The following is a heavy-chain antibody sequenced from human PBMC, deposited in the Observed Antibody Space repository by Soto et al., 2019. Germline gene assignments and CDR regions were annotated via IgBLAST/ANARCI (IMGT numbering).Heavy chain of an antibody. D-gene: IGHD3-9*01. J-gene: IGHJ4*02. CDR2: IHDSGST. V-gene: IGHV4-4*02. CDR3: ARLKTYDIPHKSDY. CDR1: GGSIGSSNW. Sequence: SETLSLTCAVSGGSIGSSNWWSWVRQSPGKGLEWIGEIHDSGSTNYSPSLKSRVTISLDKSKNQFSLNLSSVTAADTAVYYCARLKTYDIPHKSDYWGQGSLVTVSS.